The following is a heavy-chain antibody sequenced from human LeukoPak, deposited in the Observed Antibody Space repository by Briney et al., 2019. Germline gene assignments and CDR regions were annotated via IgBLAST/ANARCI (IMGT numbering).Heavy chain of an antibody. CDR2: ISSSGTTI. V-gene: IGHV3-48*03. Sequence: GGSLRLSCAASGFTFSTYEMNWVRQAPGKGLEWVSCISSSGTTIYYADSVKGRFTISRDNAKKSVYLQMSSLRAEDTAIYYCASGTQSDYWGQGTPVTVSS. J-gene: IGHJ4*02. D-gene: IGHD1-14*01. CDR1: GFTFSTYE. CDR3: ASGTQSDY.